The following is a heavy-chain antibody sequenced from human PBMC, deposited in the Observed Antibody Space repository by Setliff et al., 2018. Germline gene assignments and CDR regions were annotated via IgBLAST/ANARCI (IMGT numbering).Heavy chain of an antibody. CDR2: ISPHNGNT. V-gene: IGHV1-18*01. D-gene: IGHD3-3*01. CDR1: GYTFTDFG. Sequence: ASVKVSCKASGYTFTDFGINWVRQAPGQGLEWVGWISPHNGNTYYAPKFQGTVLMTADTSTTTAYLELRSLRSDDTAVYYCSRLVRFCTRTSCQRLSGGEFWGQGTLVTVSS. J-gene: IGHJ4*02. CDR3: SRLVRFCTRTSCQRLSGGEF.